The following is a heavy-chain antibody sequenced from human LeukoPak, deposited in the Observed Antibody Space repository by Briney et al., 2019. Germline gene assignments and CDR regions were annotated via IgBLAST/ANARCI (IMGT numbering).Heavy chain of an antibody. D-gene: IGHD5-18*01. Sequence: GGSLRLSCAASGFTFSSYAMHWVRQAPGKGLEWVAVISYDGSNKYYADSVKGRFTISRDNSKNTLYLQMNSLRAEDTAVYYCARDLYSYGYNYYYGMDVWGQGTTVTVSS. CDR3: ARDLYSYGYNYYYGMDV. CDR1: GFTFSSYA. CDR2: ISYDGSNK. V-gene: IGHV3-30-3*01. J-gene: IGHJ6*02.